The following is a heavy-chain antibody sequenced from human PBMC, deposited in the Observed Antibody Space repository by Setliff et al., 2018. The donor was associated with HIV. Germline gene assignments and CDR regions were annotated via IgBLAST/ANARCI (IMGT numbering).Heavy chain of an antibody. CDR2: ISSSSSYT. J-gene: IGHJ6*03. Sequence: GGSLRLSCAASGFTFSDYHMNWIRQAPGKGLEWVSYISSSSSYTNYADSVKGRFTISRDNAKNSLYLQMNSLRAEDTAVYYCASSGYNYGGYYMDVWGKGTTVTVSS. CDR1: GFTFSDYH. V-gene: IGHV3-11*03. CDR3: ASSGYNYGGYYMDV. D-gene: IGHD5-18*01.